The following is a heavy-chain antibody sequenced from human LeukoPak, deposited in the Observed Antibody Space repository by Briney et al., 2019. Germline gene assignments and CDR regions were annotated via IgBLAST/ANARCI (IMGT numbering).Heavy chain of an antibody. D-gene: IGHD3-22*01. Sequence: PSETLSLTWTVPGGSISSSSYYWGWIRQPPGKGLEWIGSIYYSGSTYYNPSLKSRVAISVDTSKPQFSLKLSSVPAGDTAVFYCARAYEISGYRGLGYFDYWGQGTLVTVSS. CDR2: IYYSGST. CDR3: ARAYEISGYRGLGYFDY. V-gene: IGHV4-39*01. CDR1: GGSISSSSYY. J-gene: IGHJ4*02.